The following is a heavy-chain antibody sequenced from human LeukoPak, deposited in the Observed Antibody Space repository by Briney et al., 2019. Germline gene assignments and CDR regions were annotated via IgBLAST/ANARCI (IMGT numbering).Heavy chain of an antibody. D-gene: IGHD3-10*01. V-gene: IGHV3-74*01. Sequence: GGSLRLSCAASGFTFSGYWMHWVRQAPGKGLVWVSRINSDGSKISHADSVKGRFTIPRDNAKNTLCLQMNSLRAEDTAVYYCARGGSYSTGAFDIWGQGTMVTVSS. CDR2: INSDGSKI. CDR1: GFTFSGYW. CDR3: ARGGSYSTGAFDI. J-gene: IGHJ3*02.